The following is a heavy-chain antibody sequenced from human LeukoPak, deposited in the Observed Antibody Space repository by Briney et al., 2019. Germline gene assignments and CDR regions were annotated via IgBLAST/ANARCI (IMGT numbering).Heavy chain of an antibody. J-gene: IGHJ4*02. V-gene: IGHV3-11*04. CDR3: ARDPRTVRI. CDR2: VSSSGSTI. Sequence: GGSLRLSCAASGFTFSDYYMSWIRQAPGKGLEWISYVSSSGSTIYYADSAKGRFTISRDNAKNLLYLQMDSLRVEDTAIYYCARDPRTVRIWGQGTLVTVSS. CDR1: GFTFSDYY. D-gene: IGHD1-1*01.